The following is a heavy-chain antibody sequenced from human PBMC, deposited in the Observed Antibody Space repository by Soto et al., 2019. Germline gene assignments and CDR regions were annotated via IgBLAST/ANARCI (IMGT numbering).Heavy chain of an antibody. J-gene: IGHJ4*02. CDR3: ARLLGSGSYKDY. V-gene: IGHV1-2*02. D-gene: IGHD3-10*02. CDR1: GCTFTGYY. CDR2: INPNSGGT. Sequence: ASVKVSGKASGCTFTGYYMHWVRLAPGQGLEWMGWINPNSGGTNYAQKFQGRVTMTRDTSISTAYMELSRLRSDDTAVYYCARLLGSGSYKDYWGQGTLVTVSS.